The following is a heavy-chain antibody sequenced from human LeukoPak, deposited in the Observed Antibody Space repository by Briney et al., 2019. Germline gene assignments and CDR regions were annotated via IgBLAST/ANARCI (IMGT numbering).Heavy chain of an antibody. V-gene: IGHV3-21*05. CDR1: GFTFSSYA. Sequence: PGGSLRLSCSASGFTFSSYAMHWVRQAPGKGLEWVGYISSSSGYTKYADSVKGRFTISRDNAKSSLYLHMNSLSAEDTAVYYCARGGDAVFDYWGQGTLVTASS. CDR3: ARGGDAVFDY. J-gene: IGHJ4*02. CDR2: ISSSSGYT. D-gene: IGHD5-12*01.